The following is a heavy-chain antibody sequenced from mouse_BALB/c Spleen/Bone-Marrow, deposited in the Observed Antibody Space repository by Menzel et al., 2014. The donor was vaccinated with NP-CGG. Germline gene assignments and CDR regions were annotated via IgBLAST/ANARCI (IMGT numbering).Heavy chain of an antibody. Sequence: DVMLVESGGGLVRPGGSLKLSCAASGFDFSSYWMTWVRQAPGKGLEWIGEINPDSSTTNYTPSLKEKFIISRDNAKNTLYLQMSKVRSEDTALYYCARPGYYGYQDVWGAGPPVTVSS. J-gene: IGHJ1*01. CDR3: ARPGYYGYQDV. V-gene: IGHV4-1*02. CDR1: GFDFSSYW. D-gene: IGHD1-2*01. CDR2: INPDSSTT.